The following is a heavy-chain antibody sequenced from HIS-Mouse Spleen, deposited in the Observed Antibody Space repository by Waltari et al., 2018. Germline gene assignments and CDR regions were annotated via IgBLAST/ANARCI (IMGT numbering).Heavy chain of an antibody. CDR2: LTYDGSNK. Sequence: QVQPVAPVRGVVQPGRSLRLPLAPPAFTFGSCAVPWVHQAPGRGLEWVAVLTYDGSNKFYADYVKGRFTISRDNSKNTLYLQMNSLRAEDTAVYYCASFGTDDYWGQGTLVTVSS. CDR3: ASFGTDDY. J-gene: IGHJ4*02. CDR1: AFTFGSCA. D-gene: IGHD3-10*01. V-gene: IGHV3-30-3*01.